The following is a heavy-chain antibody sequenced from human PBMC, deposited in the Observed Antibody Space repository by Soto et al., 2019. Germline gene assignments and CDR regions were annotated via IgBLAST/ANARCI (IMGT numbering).Heavy chain of an antibody. CDR3: ARVPTTVTTNWYFDL. Sequence: QVQLVQSGAEVKKPGSSVKVSCKASGGTFSSYTISWVRQAPGQGLEWMGRIIPILGIANHAQKFQGRVTITADKSTSTAYMELSSLRSEDTAVYYCARVPTTVTTNWYFDLWGRGTLVTVSS. CDR2: IIPILGIA. CDR1: GGTFSSYT. J-gene: IGHJ2*01. D-gene: IGHD4-17*01. V-gene: IGHV1-69*02.